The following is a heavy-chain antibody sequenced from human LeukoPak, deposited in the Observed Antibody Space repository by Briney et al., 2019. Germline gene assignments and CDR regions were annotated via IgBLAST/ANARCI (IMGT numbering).Heavy chain of an antibody. CDR3: ARDSDIVVVVAASNGMDA. D-gene: IGHD2-15*01. V-gene: IGHV3-30*04. J-gene: IGHJ6*04. Sequence: PGGSLRLSCAASGFTFSSYAMHWVRQAPGKGLEGVAVISYDGSNKYYADSVKGRFTISRDNSKNTLYLQMNSLRAEDTAVYYCARDSDIVVVVAASNGMDAWGKGTTVTVSS. CDR1: GFTFSSYA. CDR2: ISYDGSNK.